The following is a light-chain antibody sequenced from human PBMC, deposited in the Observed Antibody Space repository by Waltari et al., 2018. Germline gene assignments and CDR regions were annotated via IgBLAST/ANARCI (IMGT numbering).Light chain of an antibody. J-gene: IGLJ3*02. Sequence: SYELTQPPSVSVSPGQTARITCSGDALPKQYASWYQQKPGQAPVLVIYKDSERPPGIPERFSGSSSGTTVTLTISGVQAEDEADYYCQSADSSGTYSWVFGGGTKLTVL. CDR1: ALPKQY. CDR3: QSADSSGTYSWV. CDR2: KDS. V-gene: IGLV3-25*03.